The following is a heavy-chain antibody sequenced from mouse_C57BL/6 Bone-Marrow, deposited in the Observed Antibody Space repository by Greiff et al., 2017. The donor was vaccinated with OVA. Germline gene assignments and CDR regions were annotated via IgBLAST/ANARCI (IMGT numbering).Heavy chain of an antibody. J-gene: IGHJ1*03. D-gene: IGHD1-1*01. CDR3: TTGSSGSSFWYFDV. V-gene: IGHV14-4*01. Sequence: EVQLQQSGAELVRPGASVKLSCTASGFNIKDDYMHWVKQRPEQGLEWIGWIDPENGDTEDASKFQGKATITADTSSNTAYLQLSSLTSEDTAVYYCTTGSSGSSFWYFDVWGTGTTVTVSS. CDR2: IDPENGDT. CDR1: GFNIKDDY.